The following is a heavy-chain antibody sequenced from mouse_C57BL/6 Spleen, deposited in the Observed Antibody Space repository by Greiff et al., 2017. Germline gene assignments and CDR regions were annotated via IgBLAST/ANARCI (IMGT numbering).Heavy chain of an antibody. D-gene: IGHD2-10*01. J-gene: IGHJ2*01. CDR3: ARSSYGNFFDY. CDR2: IRNRANGYTT. CDR1: GFTFTDYY. Sequence: EVKLVESGGGLVQPGGSLSLSCAASGFTFTDYYMSWVRQPPGKGLEWLGFIRNRANGYTTEYSAYVKGRFNISRYNSQNILYLQMNALRAEDSATYYCARSSYGNFFDYWGQGTTLTVSS. V-gene: IGHV7-3*01.